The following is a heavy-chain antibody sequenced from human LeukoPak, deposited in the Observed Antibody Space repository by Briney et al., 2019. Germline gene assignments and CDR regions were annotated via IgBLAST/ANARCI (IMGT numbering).Heavy chain of an antibody. Sequence: PGGSLRLSCAASGFTFSSYAMHWVRQAPGKGLEWVAVISYDGSNKYYADSVKGRFTIARDNSKNTLYLQMNSLRVEDTAVYYCARVDYSNWFDPWGQGTLVTVSS. CDR3: ARVDYSNWFDP. CDR2: ISYDGSNK. CDR1: GFTFSSYA. V-gene: IGHV3-30*14. D-gene: IGHD5-12*01. J-gene: IGHJ5*02.